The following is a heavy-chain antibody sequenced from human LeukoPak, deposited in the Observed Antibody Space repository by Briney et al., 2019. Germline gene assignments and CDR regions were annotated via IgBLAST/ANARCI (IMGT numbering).Heavy chain of an antibody. J-gene: IGHJ5*02. Sequence: GGSLRLSCAASGFTFSSYGMHWVRQAPGKGLEWVAVIWYDGSNKYYADSVKGRFTISRDNSKNTLYLQMNSLRAEDTAVYYCARATVSRYWFDPWGQGTLVTVSS. CDR3: ARATVSRYWFDP. CDR2: IWYDGSNK. CDR1: GFTFSSYG. V-gene: IGHV3-33*01. D-gene: IGHD4-17*01.